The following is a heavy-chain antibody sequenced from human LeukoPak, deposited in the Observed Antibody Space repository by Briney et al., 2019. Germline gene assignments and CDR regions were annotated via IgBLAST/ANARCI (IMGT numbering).Heavy chain of an antibody. D-gene: IGHD3-10*01. CDR1: GFTFSSYA. CDR3: AKAGYGSGSYYTLSRFDY. J-gene: IGHJ4*02. CDR2: ISGSGGST. Sequence: GGSLRLSCAASGFTFSSYAMSWVRQAPGKGLEWVSAISGSGGSTYYPDSVKGRFTISRDNSKNTLYLQMNSLRAEDTAVYYCAKAGYGSGSYYTLSRFDYWGQGTLVTVSS. V-gene: IGHV3-23*01.